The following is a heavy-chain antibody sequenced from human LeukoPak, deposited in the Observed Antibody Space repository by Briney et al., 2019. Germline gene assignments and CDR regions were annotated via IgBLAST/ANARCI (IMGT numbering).Heavy chain of an antibody. CDR3: ARPMYYYDSSGYLYGMDV. J-gene: IGHJ6*02. D-gene: IGHD3-22*01. V-gene: IGHV1-8*01. CDR1: GYTFTSYD. CDR2: MNPNSGNT. Sequence: ASVKVSCKASGYTFTSYDINWVRQATGQGLEWMGWMNPNSGNTGYAQKFQGRVIMTRNTSISTAYMELSSLRSEDTAVYYCARPMYYYDSSGYLYGMDVWGQGTTVTVSS.